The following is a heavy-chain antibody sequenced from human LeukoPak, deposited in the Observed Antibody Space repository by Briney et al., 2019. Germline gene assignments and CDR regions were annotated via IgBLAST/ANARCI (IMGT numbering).Heavy chain of an antibody. Sequence: ASVKVSCEASGYTFTGNYMHWVRQAPGQGLEWMGRINPNSGGTNYAQKFQGRVTMTRDTSISTAYMELSRLRSDDTAVYYCAKGYCSGGSCKYYFDYWGQGTLVTVSS. CDR1: GYTFTGNY. J-gene: IGHJ4*02. CDR2: INPNSGGT. CDR3: AKGYCSGGSCKYYFDY. D-gene: IGHD2-15*01. V-gene: IGHV1-2*06.